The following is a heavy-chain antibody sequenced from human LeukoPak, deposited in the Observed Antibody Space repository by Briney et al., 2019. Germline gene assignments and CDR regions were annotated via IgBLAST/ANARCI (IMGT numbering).Heavy chain of an antibody. CDR3: TRGGEWLFLEFDY. V-gene: IGHV3-49*04. J-gene: IGHJ4*02. D-gene: IGHD3-22*01. Sequence: PGRSLRLSCTASGFTFGDYAMSWVRQAPGKGLEWVGFIRSKAYGGTTEYAASVKGRFTISRDDSKSIAYLQMNSLKTEDTAVYYCTRGGEWLFLEFDYWGQGTLVTVSS. CDR2: IRSKAYGGTT. CDR1: GFTFGDYA.